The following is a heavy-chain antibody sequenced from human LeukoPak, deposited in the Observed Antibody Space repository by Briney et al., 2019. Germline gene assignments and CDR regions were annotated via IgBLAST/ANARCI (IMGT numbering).Heavy chain of an antibody. CDR2: AYYNSNWYY. CDR3: ARVVSYYDFWSGYNWFDP. Sequence: SQTLSLTCAISGDSVSTTSAGWNWIRQSPSRGLEWLGRAYYNSNWYYNYAVSVKGRITIHPDTPKNQFSLKLSSVTAADTAVYYCARVVSYYDFWSGYNWFDPWGQGTLVTVSS. J-gene: IGHJ5*02. D-gene: IGHD3-3*01. CDR1: GDSVSTTSAG. V-gene: IGHV6-1*01.